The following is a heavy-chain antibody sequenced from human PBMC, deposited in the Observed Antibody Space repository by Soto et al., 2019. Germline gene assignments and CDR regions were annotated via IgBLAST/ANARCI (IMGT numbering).Heavy chain of an antibody. CDR3: GRERLRFLEWLPYYYYGMDV. CDR2: INPNSGGT. V-gene: IGHV1-2*04. D-gene: IGHD3-3*01. J-gene: IGHJ6*02. CDR1: GYTFTGYY. Sequence: ASVKVSCKASGYTFTGYYMHWVRQAPGQGLEWMGWINPNSGGTNYAQKFQGWVTMTRDTSISTAYMELSRLRSDDTAAYYCGRERLRFLEWLPYYYYGMDVWGQGTTVTVSS.